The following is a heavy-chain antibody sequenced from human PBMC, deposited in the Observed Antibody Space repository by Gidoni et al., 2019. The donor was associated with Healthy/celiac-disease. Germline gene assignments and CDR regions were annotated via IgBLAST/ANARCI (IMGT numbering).Heavy chain of an antibody. Sequence: QVQLQESGPGLGKPSENLSLTCAVPGYSISSGYYWGWIRQPPGKGLEWIGSIYHSGSTYYNPSLKSRVTISVDTSKNQFSLKLRSVTAADTAVYYCASIGPHLFGVVTHDFDYWGQGTLVTVSS. CDR2: IYHSGST. D-gene: IGHD3-3*01. J-gene: IGHJ4*02. V-gene: IGHV4-38-2*01. CDR1: GYSISSGYY. CDR3: ASIGPHLFGVVTHDFDY.